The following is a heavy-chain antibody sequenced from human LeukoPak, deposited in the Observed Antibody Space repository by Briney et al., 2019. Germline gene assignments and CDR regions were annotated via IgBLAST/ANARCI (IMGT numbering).Heavy chain of an antibody. D-gene: IGHD3-3*01. CDR3: ARVRQDRTYYDFWSGSPPGEGFDY. J-gene: IGHJ4*02. Sequence: GGSLRLSCAASGFTFSSYSMNWVRQAPGKGLEWVSSISSSSSYIYYADSVKGRFTISRDNAKNSLYLQMNSLRAEDTAVYYCARVRQDRTYYDFWSGSPPGEGFDYWGQGTLVTVSS. CDR1: GFTFSSYS. V-gene: IGHV3-21*01. CDR2: ISSSSSYI.